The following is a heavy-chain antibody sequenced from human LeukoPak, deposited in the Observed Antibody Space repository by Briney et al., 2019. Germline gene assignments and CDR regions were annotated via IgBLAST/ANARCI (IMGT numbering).Heavy chain of an antibody. J-gene: IGHJ4*02. D-gene: IGHD5-18*01. CDR3: AKGWSYGSYSPGY. CDR1: GFTFSSYG. Sequence: LPGGSLRLSCAASGFTFSSYGMYWVRQAPGKGLEWVAVISDDGSNKYYADSVKGRFTISRDNSKNTLYLQMNSLRAEDTAVYYCAKGWSYGSYSPGYWGQGTLVTVSS. CDR2: ISDDGSNK. V-gene: IGHV3-30*18.